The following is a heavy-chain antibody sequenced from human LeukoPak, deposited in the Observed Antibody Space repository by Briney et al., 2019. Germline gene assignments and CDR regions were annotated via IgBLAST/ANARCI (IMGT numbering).Heavy chain of an antibody. J-gene: IGHJ2*01. CDR1: GYTFTKFG. D-gene: IGHD3-10*01. V-gene: IGHV1-18*01. Sequence: ASVKVSCKASGYTFTKFGFNWVRQAPGQGLEWMGWISSSNGKTNYAQKFQGRVTMTTDTSTTTAFMELRSLRSDDTAVYYCARGQLDWFFDFWGLGTLVTVSS. CDR2: ISSSNGKT. CDR3: ARGQLDWFFDF.